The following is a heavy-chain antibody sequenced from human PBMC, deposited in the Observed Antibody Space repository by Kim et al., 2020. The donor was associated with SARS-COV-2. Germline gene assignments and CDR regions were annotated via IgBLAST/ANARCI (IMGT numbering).Heavy chain of an antibody. CDR2: ISSSSSTI. CDR1: GFTFSSYS. CDR3: ARVSPSTLVRGVSDY. V-gene: IGHV3-48*02. J-gene: IGHJ4*02. D-gene: IGHD3-10*01. Sequence: GGSLRLSCAASGFTFSSYSMNWVRQAPGKGLEWVSYISSSSSTIYYADSVKGRFTISRDNAKNSLYLQMNSLRDEDTAVYYCARVSPSTLVRGVSDYWGQGTLVTVSS.